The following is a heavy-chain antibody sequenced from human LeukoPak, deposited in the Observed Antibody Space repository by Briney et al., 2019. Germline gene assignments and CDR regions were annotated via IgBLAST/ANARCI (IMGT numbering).Heavy chain of an antibody. CDR3: ARDFDDGYNLALDY. J-gene: IGHJ4*02. D-gene: IGHD5-24*01. CDR2: IYYSGRT. V-gene: IGHV4-39*02. Sequence: SETLSLTYSVVGGSLTSSNQYWGWIRQPPGKGLEWIGSIYYSGRTYYNPSLKSRATISVDTSKNQFSLKLSSVTAADTAVYYCARDFDDGYNLALDYWGQGTLVTVSS. CDR1: GGSLTSSNQY.